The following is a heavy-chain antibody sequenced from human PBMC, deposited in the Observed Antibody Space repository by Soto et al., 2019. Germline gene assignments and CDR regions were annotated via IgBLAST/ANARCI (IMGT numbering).Heavy chain of an antibody. J-gene: IGHJ3*02. CDR1: GGSISSSSYY. D-gene: IGHD3-10*01. Sequence: PSETLSLTCTVSGGSISSSSYYWGWIRQPPGKGLEWIGSINYSGSTYYYPSLKSRVTISVDTSKNQFSLKLSSVTAADTAVYYCARLGEIPMVRGVIKYAFDIWGQGTMVTVSS. CDR2: INYSGST. V-gene: IGHV4-39*07. CDR3: ARLGEIPMVRGVIKYAFDI.